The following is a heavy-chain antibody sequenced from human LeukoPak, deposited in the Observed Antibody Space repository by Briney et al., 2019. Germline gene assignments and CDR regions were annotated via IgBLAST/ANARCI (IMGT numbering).Heavy chain of an antibody. CDR2: IRRKAHGGTT. D-gene: IGHD3-22*01. Sequence: PGGSLRLSCTTSGFTFGDYAMSWVRQAPGKGLEWVSFIRRKAHGGTTEYAASVNGRFSSSRDDSKSIAYLQMNSLKTEDTAVYFCTRVTYYYDNSGYFHFDSWGQGSLVTVSS. CDR3: TRVTYYYDNSGYFHFDS. CDR1: GFTFGDYA. J-gene: IGHJ4*02. V-gene: IGHV3-49*04.